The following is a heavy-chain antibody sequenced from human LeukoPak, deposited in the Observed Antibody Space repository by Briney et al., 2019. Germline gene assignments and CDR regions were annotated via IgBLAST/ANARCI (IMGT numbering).Heavy chain of an antibody. J-gene: IGHJ4*02. D-gene: IGHD4-17*01. CDR3: ARENYGDYSLADY. CDR2: IIPILGIA. Sequence: SVKVSCKASGYTFTSYDINWVRQATGQGLEWMGRIIPILGIANYAQKFQGRVTITADKSTSTAYMELSSLRSEDTAVYYCARENYGDYSLADYWGQGTLVTVSS. V-gene: IGHV1-69*04. CDR1: GYTFTSYD.